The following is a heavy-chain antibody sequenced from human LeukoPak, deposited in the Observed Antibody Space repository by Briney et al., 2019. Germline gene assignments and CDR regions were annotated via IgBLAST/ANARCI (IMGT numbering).Heavy chain of an antibody. CDR1: GYTFTDYY. CDR3: ARASRYKPHYFDY. CDR2: IIPNSGGT. J-gene: IGHJ4*02. D-gene: IGHD6-13*01. Sequence: GASVKVSCKASGYTFTDYYMHWVRQAPGQGLEWMGWIIPNSGGTNYVQKFQGRVTMTRDTSISTAYMELSRLRSDDTAVYYCARASRYKPHYFDYWGQGTLVTVSS. V-gene: IGHV1-2*02.